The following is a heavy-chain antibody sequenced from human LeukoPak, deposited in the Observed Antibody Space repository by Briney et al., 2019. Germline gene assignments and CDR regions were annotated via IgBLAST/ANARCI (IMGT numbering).Heavy chain of an antibody. CDR2: MKHDGSDK. Sequence: GGSLRLSCAASGFTFSSYWMSWVRQAPGKGVEWVATMKHDGSDKYYVDTVKGRFIISGDNPKSSLYLQMNSLQAEDTAVYYCARSPTYYDFWSGYKFIDYWGQGTLVTVSS. CDR3: ARSPTYYDFWSGYKFIDY. CDR1: GFTFSSYW. V-gene: IGHV3-7*01. J-gene: IGHJ4*02. D-gene: IGHD3-3*01.